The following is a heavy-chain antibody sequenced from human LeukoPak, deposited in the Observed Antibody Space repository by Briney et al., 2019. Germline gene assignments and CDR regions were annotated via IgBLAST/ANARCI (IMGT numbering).Heavy chain of an antibody. CDR1: GGSISSSNW. D-gene: IGHD2-15*01. CDR3: ARGPVVVAATDNWFDP. V-gene: IGHV4-4*02. J-gene: IGHJ5*02. CDR2: IYHSGST. Sequence: SETLSLTCAVSGGSISSSNWWSWARQPPGKGLEWIGEIYHSGSTNYNPSLKSRVTISVDKSKNQFSLKLSSVTAADTAVYYCARGPVVVAATDNWFDPWGQGTLVTVSS.